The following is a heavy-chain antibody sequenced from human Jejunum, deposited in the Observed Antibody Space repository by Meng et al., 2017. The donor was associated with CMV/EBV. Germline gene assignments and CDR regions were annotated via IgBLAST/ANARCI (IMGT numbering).Heavy chain of an antibody. CDR2: ITGSGGST. CDR1: GFTFSIHS. Sequence: LTISCAASGFTFSIHSMSWVRQAPGKGLEWVSAITGSGGSTYYADSVKGRFTISRDNSRNTLYLQMNSLRAEDTAVYYCAKLSDVWGQGTTVTVSS. J-gene: IGHJ6*02. D-gene: IGHD5/OR15-5a*01. V-gene: IGHV3-23*01. CDR3: AKLSDV.